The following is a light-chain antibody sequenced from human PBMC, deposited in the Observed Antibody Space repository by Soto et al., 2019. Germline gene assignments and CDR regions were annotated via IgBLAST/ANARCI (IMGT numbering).Light chain of an antibody. Sequence: EVVMTQSIATVSVSPGEGVTLSCRASQSISNDLAWYQQKPGQAPRLLIYGASTRATGVPARFSGGGSGTEFALTISSLQSEDFAFYYCQQNNKWPPVTFGGGTKVEIK. V-gene: IGKV3-15*01. CDR2: GAS. J-gene: IGKJ4*01. CDR1: QSISND. CDR3: QQNNKWPPVT.